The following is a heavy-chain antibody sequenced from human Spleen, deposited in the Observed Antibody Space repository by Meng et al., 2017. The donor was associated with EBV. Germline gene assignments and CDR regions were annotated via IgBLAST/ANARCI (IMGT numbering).Heavy chain of an antibody. CDR2: INYRGNT. Sequence: QVQVQESGPGLVKPSQTLSLTCDVSGGSISSGGYYWSWIRQPPGKGLELIGYINYRGNTYDNPSLRSRAALSVDTSKNQFSLKLSSVTAADTAVYYCARGAAKCFDPWGPGTLVTVSS. D-gene: IGHD5/OR15-5a*01. CDR1: GGSISSGGYY. V-gene: IGHV4-30-4*01. CDR3: ARGAAKCFDP. J-gene: IGHJ5*02.